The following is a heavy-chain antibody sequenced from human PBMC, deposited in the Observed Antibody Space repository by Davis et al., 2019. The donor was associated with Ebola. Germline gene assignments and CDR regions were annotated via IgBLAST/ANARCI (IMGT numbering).Heavy chain of an antibody. CDR1: GGSVSSGSYY. CDR3: ARVYFWSGYYTLNWFDP. Sequence: SETLSLTCTVSGGSVSSGSYYWSWIRQPPGKGLEWIGEINHSGSTNYNPSLKSRVTISVDTSKNQFSLKLSSVTAADTAVYYCARVYFWSGYYTLNWFDPWGQGTLVTVSS. CDR2: INHSGST. J-gene: IGHJ5*02. V-gene: IGHV4-61*01. D-gene: IGHD3-3*01.